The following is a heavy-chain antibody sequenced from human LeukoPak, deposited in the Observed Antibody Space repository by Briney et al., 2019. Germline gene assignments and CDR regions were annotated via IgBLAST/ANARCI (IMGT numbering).Heavy chain of an antibody. V-gene: IGHV4-61*01. CDR2: IYYSGST. D-gene: IGHD3-16*02. CDR3: ARAPYDYVWGSYRYTEYYFDY. Sequence: SETLSLTCTVSGGSISSSSYYWSWIRQPPGKGLEWIGYIYYSGSTNYNPSLKSRVTISVDTSKNQFSLKLSSVTAADTAVYYCARAPYDYVWGSYRYTEYYFDYWGQGTLVTVSS. CDR1: GGSISSSSYY. J-gene: IGHJ4*02.